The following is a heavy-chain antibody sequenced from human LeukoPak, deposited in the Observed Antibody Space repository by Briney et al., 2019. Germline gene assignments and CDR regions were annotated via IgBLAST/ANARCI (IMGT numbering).Heavy chain of an antibody. CDR2: IYSGGST. CDR3: ARVGIGQLWPTGEGY. V-gene: IGHV3-53*04. CDR1: GFTFSSST. J-gene: IGHJ4*02. D-gene: IGHD5-18*01. Sequence: GESLRLSCATSGFTFSSSTFGSYTMNWVRQAPGKGLEWVSVIYSGGSTYYADSVKGRFTISRHNSKNTLYLQMNSLRAEDTAVYYCARVGIGQLWPTGEGYWGQGALVTVSA.